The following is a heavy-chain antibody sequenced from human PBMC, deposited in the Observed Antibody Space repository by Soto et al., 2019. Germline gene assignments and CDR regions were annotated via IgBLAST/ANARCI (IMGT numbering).Heavy chain of an antibody. CDR3: AGGSSLCWECFHH. D-gene: IGHD2-2*01. V-gene: IGHV4-59*01. CDR2: VYNSGST. J-gene: IGHJ1*01. Sequence: QVQLQESGPGLVKPSETLSLTCNVSGGSISSYYWSWIRQPPGKRLEYIGHVYNSGSTIHSPSLKSRATISVDTSKNQFSLKLTSVTAADTAVYYCAGGSSLCWECFHHWGQGILITVSS. CDR1: GGSISSYY.